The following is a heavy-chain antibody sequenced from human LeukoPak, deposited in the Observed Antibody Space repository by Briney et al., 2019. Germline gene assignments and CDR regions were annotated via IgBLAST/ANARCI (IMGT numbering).Heavy chain of an antibody. D-gene: IGHD3-22*01. V-gene: IGHV3-23*01. Sequence: GGSLRLSCAASGFTFNNFPMSWVRQVPGKGLEWVSSISGSGGTTYYAGSVRGRFTISRDNAKKTLFLHMRSLRAEDTALYYCAKDGHFHDSSGYSYFDSWGQGTLVSVSS. CDR1: GFTFNNFP. J-gene: IGHJ4*02. CDR3: AKDGHFHDSSGYSYFDS. CDR2: ISGSGGTT.